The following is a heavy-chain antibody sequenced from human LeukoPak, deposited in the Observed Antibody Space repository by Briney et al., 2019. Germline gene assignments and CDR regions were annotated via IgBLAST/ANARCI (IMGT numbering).Heavy chain of an antibody. CDR1: GGSFSGYY. CDR3: ARQETWERSALIDY. CDR2: VNHSGST. V-gene: IGHV4-34*01. D-gene: IGHD1-1*01. Sequence: SETLSLTCAVYGGSFSGYYWSWIRQPPGKGLEWIGEVNHSGSTNYNPSLKSRVTISVDTSKNQFSLKLSSVTAADTAVYYCARQETWERSALIDYWGQGTLVTVSS. J-gene: IGHJ4*02.